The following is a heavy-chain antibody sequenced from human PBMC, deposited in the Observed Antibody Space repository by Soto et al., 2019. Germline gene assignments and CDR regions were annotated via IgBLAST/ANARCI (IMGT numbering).Heavy chain of an antibody. CDR2: MSFDETKK. CDR1: GFTFSNYA. V-gene: IGHV3-30-3*01. D-gene: IGHD3-22*01. Sequence: QVRLVESGGGVVQPGRSLRLSCAASGFTFSNYAMHWVRQAPGKGLEWVAVMSFDETKKYHAASVEGRFTISRDNSQNTLDLQMSSLRAEDTALYYCARSHAPYYYDATGFFFGLDVWGQGTTVVVSS. CDR3: ARSHAPYYYDATGFFFGLDV. J-gene: IGHJ6*02.